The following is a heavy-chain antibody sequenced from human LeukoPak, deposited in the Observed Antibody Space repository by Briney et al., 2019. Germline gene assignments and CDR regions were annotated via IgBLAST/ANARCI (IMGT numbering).Heavy chain of an antibody. D-gene: IGHD5-24*01. V-gene: IGHV3-30*04. CDR2: ISYDGSNK. J-gene: IGHJ4*02. CDR3: ASGAARMVEMGTMISFAY. Sequence: PGGSLRLSCAASGFTFRSYALHWVRQAPGKGLEWVALISYDGSNKNYADSVKGRFTISRDNSKNTLYLQMNSLRAEDTAVYYCASGAARMVEMGTMISFAYWGQGTLVTVSS. CDR1: GFTFRSYA.